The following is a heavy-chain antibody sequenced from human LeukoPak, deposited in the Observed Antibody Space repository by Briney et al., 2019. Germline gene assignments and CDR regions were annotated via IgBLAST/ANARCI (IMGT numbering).Heavy chain of an antibody. D-gene: IGHD5-18*01. CDR3: ARDDTAMASKRYYFDY. J-gene: IGHJ4*02. CDR1: GFTFSSYA. CDR2: ISSNGGST. V-gene: IGHV3-64*01. Sequence: GGSLRLSCAASGFTFSSYAMHWVRQAPGKGLEYVSAISSNGGSTYYANSVKGRFTISRDNSKNALYLQMGSLRAEDMAVYYCARDDTAMASKRYYFDYWGQGTLVTVSS.